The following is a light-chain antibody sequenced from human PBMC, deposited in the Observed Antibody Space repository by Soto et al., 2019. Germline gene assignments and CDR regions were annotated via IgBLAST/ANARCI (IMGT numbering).Light chain of an antibody. CDR1: QSLSASY. CDR3: QHYGNSPT. V-gene: IGKV3-20*01. J-gene: IGKJ1*01. Sequence: EIVLTQSPGTLSLSPGERATLSCRASQSLSASYLAWYQQKPGQAPRLLIYGASSRASGIPDRFSGSGSGTDFTLSISRLEPEDFAVYWCQHYGNSPTFGQGTKVQIK. CDR2: GAS.